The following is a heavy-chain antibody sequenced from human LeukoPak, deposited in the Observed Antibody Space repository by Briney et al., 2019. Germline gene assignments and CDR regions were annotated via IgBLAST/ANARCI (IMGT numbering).Heavy chain of an antibody. CDR3: ARGVRYFDWLSPHYFDY. V-gene: IGHV1-8*01. J-gene: IGHJ4*02. Sequence: GASVKVSCKASGYTFTSYDINWVRQATGQGLEWMGWMNPNSGNTGYAQKFQGRVTMTRNTSISTAYMELSSLRSEDTAVYYCARGVRYFDWLSPHYFDYWGRGTLVTVSS. CDR1: GYTFTSYD. D-gene: IGHD3-9*01. CDR2: MNPNSGNT.